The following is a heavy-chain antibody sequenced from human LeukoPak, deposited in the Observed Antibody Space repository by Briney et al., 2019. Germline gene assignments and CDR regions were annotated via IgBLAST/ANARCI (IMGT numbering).Heavy chain of an antibody. CDR3: ARQSAGGGWYAIDY. J-gene: IGHJ4*02. D-gene: IGHD6-19*01. CDR1: GFTFSSDY. Sequence: GGSLRLSCAASGFTFSSDYMSWVRQPPGKGLEWVSVVYSGGSTYYADSVKGRFTISRDISKSTLFLQMNSLRAEDTAVYYCARQSAGGGWYAIDYWGQGALVTVSS. CDR2: VYSGGST. V-gene: IGHV3-66*04.